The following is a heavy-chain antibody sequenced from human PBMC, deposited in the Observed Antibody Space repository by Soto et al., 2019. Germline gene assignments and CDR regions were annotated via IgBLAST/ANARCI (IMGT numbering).Heavy chain of an antibody. CDR1: GGTFSSYT. CDR2: IIPILGIA. V-gene: IGHV1-69*04. D-gene: IGHD5-12*01. J-gene: IGHJ4*02. CDR3: ARDHNSIVATNLGY. Sequence: ASVKVSCKASGGTFSSYTISWVRQAPGQGLEWIGRIIPILGIANYAQKFQGRVTITADKSTSTAYMELSSLRSEDTAVYYCARDHNSIVATNLGYWGQGTLVTVSS.